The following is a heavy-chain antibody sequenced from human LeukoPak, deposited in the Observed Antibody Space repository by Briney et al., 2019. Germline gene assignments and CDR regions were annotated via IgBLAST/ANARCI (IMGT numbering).Heavy chain of an antibody. CDR2: IYYSGST. CDR3: ARDGYSSGWGVFDY. V-gene: IGHV4-28*06. Sequence: PSETLSLTCAVSGYSISSSNWWGWIRQPPGKGLEWIGYIYYSGSTNYNPSLKSRVTMSVDTSKNQFSLKLSSVTALDTAVYYCARDGYSSGWGVFDYWGQGTLVTVSS. J-gene: IGHJ4*02. CDR1: GYSISSSNW. D-gene: IGHD6-19*01.